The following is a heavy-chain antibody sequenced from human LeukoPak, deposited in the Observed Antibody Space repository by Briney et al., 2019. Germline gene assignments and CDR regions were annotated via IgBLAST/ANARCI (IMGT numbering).Heavy chain of an antibody. Sequence: SETLSLTCTVSGVSISSSDYYWGWIRQPPGEGLQWIGNIYYSGSTYYNPSLKSRVTMSVDTSKNQFSLKLSSVTAAETAVYYCAGQPITRYCGTSICTNRFDPWGQGTLVTVSA. CDR2: IYYSGST. CDR1: GVSISSSDYY. D-gene: IGHD2-2*01. CDR3: AGQPITRYCGTSICTNRFDP. J-gene: IGHJ5*02. V-gene: IGHV4-39*01.